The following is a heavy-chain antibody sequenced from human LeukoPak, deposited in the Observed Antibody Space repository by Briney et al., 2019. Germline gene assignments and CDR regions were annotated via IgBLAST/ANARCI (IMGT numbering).Heavy chain of an antibody. D-gene: IGHD3-9*01. CDR3: AREGWAHYDILTGYLTGNRWFDP. CDR2: INPNSGGT. V-gene: IGHV1-2*02. J-gene: IGHJ5*02. Sequence: GASVKVSCKASGYTFTGYYMHWVRQAPGQGLEWMGWINPNSGGTNYAQKFQGRVTMTRDTSISTAYMELSRLRSDDTAVYYCAREGWAHYDILTGYLTGNRWFDPWGQGTLVTVSS. CDR1: GYTFTGYY.